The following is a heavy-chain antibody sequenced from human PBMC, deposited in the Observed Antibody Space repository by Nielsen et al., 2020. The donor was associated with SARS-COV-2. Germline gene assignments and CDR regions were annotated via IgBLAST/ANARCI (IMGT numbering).Heavy chain of an antibody. D-gene: IGHD3-22*01. CDR3: ARDEDSSGDY. CDR2: ISYDGSNK. Sequence: GESLKISCAASGFTFSSYGMHWVRQAPGKGLEWVAVISYDGSNKYYADSVKGRFTISRDNSKNTLYLQMNSLRAEDTAVYYCARDEDSSGDYWGQGTLVTVSS. J-gene: IGHJ4*02. V-gene: IGHV3-30*03. CDR1: GFTFSSYG.